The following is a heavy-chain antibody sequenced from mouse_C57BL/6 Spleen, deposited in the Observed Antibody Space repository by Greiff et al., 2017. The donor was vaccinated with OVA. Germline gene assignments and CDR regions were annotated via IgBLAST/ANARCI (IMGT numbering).Heavy chain of an antibody. CDR3: AYGNYYFDY. D-gene: IGHD2-10*02. CDR1: GYTFTSYW. Sequence: QVQLQQPGAELVMPGASVKLSCKASGYTFTSYWMHWVKQRPGQGLEWIGEIDPSDSYTNYNQKFKGKSTLTVDKSSSTAYMQLSSLTTDDSAVYYCAYGNYYFDYWGQGTTLTVSS. J-gene: IGHJ2*01. CDR2: IDPSDSYT. V-gene: IGHV1-69*01.